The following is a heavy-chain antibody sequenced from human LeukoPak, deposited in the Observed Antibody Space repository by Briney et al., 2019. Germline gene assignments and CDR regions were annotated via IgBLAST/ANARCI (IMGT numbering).Heavy chain of an antibody. J-gene: IGHJ5*02. CDR2: INHSGST. D-gene: IGHD2-8*01. CDR3: ARAEWSYGWFDP. V-gene: IGHV4-39*07. CDR1: GGSISSSYYY. Sequence: PSETLSLTCTVSGGSISSSYYYWGWIRQPPGRGLEWIGEINHSGSTNYNPSLKSRVTISVDTSKNQFSLKLSSVTAADTAVYYCARAEWSYGWFDPWGQGTLVTVSS.